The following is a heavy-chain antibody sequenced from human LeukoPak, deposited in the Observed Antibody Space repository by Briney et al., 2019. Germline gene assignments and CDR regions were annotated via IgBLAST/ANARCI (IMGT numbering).Heavy chain of an antibody. CDR1: GGSIRSSYYY. V-gene: IGHV4-39*01. CDR2: IYYSGST. D-gene: IGHD4-17*01. CDR3: ARVDYAVDY. Sequence: SETLSLTCTVSGGSIRSSYYYWGWIRQPPGKGLEWIGSIYYSGSTYYNPSLKSRVTISVDTSKNQFSLKLSSVTAADTAVYYCARVDYAVDYWGQGTLVTVSS. J-gene: IGHJ4*02.